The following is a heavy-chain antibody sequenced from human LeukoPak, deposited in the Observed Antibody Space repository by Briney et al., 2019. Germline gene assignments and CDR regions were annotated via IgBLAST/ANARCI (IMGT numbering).Heavy chain of an antibody. J-gene: IGHJ4*02. CDR3: ARTPPRGLIDY. CDR2: ISAYNGNT. V-gene: IGHV1-18*01. Sequence: GASVKVSCKASGYTFTSYGISWVRQAPGQGLEWMGWISAYNGNTNYAQKLQGRVTITRDTSISTAYMELSSLTSEDTAVYYCARTPPRGLIDYWGQGTLVTVSS. CDR1: GYTFTSYG. D-gene: IGHD3-16*01.